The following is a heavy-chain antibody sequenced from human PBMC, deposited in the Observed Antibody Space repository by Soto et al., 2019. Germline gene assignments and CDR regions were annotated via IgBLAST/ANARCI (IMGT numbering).Heavy chain of an antibody. J-gene: IGHJ6*02. CDR1: GGTFNSYA. Sequence: SVKVSCKASGGTFNSYAISWVRQAPGQGLEWMGGIIPIFGTANYAQKFQGRVTITADESTSTAYMELSSLRSEDTAVYYCASPLQLFELDYYYYGMDVWGQGTTVTVSS. V-gene: IGHV1-69*13. CDR2: IIPIFGTA. D-gene: IGHD2-21*01. CDR3: ASPLQLFELDYYYYGMDV.